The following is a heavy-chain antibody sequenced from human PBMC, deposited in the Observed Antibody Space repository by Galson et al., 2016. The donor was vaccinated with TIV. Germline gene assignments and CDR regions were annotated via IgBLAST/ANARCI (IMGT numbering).Heavy chain of an antibody. V-gene: IGHV3-33*01. D-gene: IGHD6-19*01. CDR1: GFTFASYG. Sequence: SLRLSCAASGFTFASYGMHWVRQAPGTGLEWVTLMWYDVSDKYHADSVKARFTSSRDNSKNTLYLQMNSLRAEDTAMYYCGRAFYNNGWFIESWGQGTLVTVSS. CDR3: GRAFYNNGWFIES. J-gene: IGHJ4*02. CDR2: MWYDVSDK.